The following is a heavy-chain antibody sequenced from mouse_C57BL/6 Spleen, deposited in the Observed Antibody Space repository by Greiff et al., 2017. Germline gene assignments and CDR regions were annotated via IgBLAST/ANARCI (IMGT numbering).Heavy chain of an antibody. J-gene: IGHJ2*01. CDR3: ARGGIYYYGSSPSFDY. V-gene: IGHV1-55*01. Sequence: VQLQQPGAELVKPGASVKMSCKASGYTFTSYWITWVKQRPGQGLAWIGDIYPGSGSPNYNEKFKSKATLTVDTSSSTAYMQLSSLTSEDSAVYYCARGGIYYYGSSPSFDYWGQGTTLTVSS. CDR2: IYPGSGSP. CDR1: GYTFTSYW. D-gene: IGHD1-1*01.